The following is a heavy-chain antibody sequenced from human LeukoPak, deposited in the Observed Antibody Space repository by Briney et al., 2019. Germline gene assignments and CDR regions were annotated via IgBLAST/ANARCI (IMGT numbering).Heavy chain of an antibody. CDR1: GYILTDYY. CDR3: ARVNEQHLSPMNCFDP. D-gene: IGHD1/OR15-1a*01. V-gene: IGHV1-2*02. Sequence: ASVKVSCKASGYILTDYYMHWVRQAPGQGLEWMGWINPNSGGTNYAQKFQGRVTMTRDTSISTAYMEVSRLRSDDTAVYYCARVNEQHLSPMNCFDPWGQGTLVTVSS. CDR2: INPNSGGT. J-gene: IGHJ5*02.